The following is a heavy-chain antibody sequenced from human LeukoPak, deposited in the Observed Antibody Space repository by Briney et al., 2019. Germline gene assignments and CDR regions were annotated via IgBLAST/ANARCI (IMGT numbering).Heavy chain of an antibody. V-gene: IGHV5-51*01. CDR2: IYPGDSDT. CDR1: GYSFTSYW. CDR3: ARRARDLLGTTSSFDY. D-gene: IGHD1-26*01. J-gene: IGHJ4*02. Sequence: GESLKISCKGSGYSFTSYWIGWVRQMPGKGLEWMGIIYPGDSDTRYSPSFQGQVTISADKSISTAYLQWSSLKASDTAMYYCARRARDLLGTTSSFDYWGQGTLVTVSS.